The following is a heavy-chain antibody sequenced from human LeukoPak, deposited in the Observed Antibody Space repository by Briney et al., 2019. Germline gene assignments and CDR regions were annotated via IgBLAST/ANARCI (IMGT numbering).Heavy chain of an antibody. CDR2: IYNSGST. CDR3: ARQAYSSNLGWFDP. V-gene: IGHV4-59*04. CDR1: GGSINNYY. D-gene: IGHD6-13*01. Sequence: SETLSLTCTVSGGSINNYYWSWIRQPPGKGLEWIGNIYNSGSTYYNPSLKSRVTISVDTSKNQFSLKLSSVTAADTAVYYCARQAYSSNLGWFDPWGQGTLVTVSS. J-gene: IGHJ5*02.